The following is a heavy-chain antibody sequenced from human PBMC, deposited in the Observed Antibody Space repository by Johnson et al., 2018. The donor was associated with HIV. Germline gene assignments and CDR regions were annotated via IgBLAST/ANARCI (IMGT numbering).Heavy chain of an antibody. CDR1: GFTFSDYY. CDR2: ISSSGSTI. Sequence: QVQLVESGGGLVQPGGSLRLSCAASGFTFSDYYMSWIRQAPGKGLEWVSYISSSGSTIYYADSVKGRFTIARDNARNTLYLQMNGLRAEDTAVYYCARVTYDYDSNGPRAFDIWGQGTMVTVSS. D-gene: IGHD3-22*01. J-gene: IGHJ3*02. V-gene: IGHV3-11*04. CDR3: ARVTYDYDSNGPRAFDI.